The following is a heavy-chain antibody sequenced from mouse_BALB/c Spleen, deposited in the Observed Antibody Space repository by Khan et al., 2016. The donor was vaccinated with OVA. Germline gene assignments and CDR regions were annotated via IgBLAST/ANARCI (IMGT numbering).Heavy chain of an antibody. CDR2: IWGDGSI. Sequence: QVQLKESGPGLVAPSQSLSITCTASGFSLTSNGVSWVRQPPGKGLEWLGVIWGDGSINYHSDLKSRLSISKDNSNSQAFLKLISLQTDDTATYYCAKLRVFYFDYWGQGTTLTVSS. J-gene: IGHJ2*01. V-gene: IGHV2-3*01. CDR1: GFSLTSNG. CDR3: AKLRVFYFDY.